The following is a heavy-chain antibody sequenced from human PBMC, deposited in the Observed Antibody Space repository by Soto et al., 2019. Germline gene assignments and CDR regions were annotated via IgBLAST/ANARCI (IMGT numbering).Heavy chain of an antibody. V-gene: IGHV1-69*12. J-gene: IGHJ6*02. CDR2: IIPIFGTA. Sequence: QVQLVQSGAEVKKPGSSVKVSCKASGGTFSSYAISWVRQAPGQGLEWMGVIIPIFGTANYAQKFQSRVTITEEEPTSKAYMELSSLSSEDTAVYYCARASIAAAYAAYYGMDVWGQGTTVTVSS. D-gene: IGHD6-13*01. CDR3: ARASIAAAYAAYYGMDV. CDR1: GGTFSSYA.